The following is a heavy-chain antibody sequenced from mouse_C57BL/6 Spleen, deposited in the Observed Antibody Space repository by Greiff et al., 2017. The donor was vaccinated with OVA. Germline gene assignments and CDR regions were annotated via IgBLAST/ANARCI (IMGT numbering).Heavy chain of an antibody. V-gene: IGHV1-63*01. J-gene: IGHJ4*01. D-gene: IGHD2-4*01. CDR3: ARSGDYGRTAYAMDY. CDR1: GYTFTNYW. CDR2: IYPGGGYT. Sequence: VQLQQSGAELVRPGTSVKMSCKASGYTFTNYWIGWAKQRPGHGLEWIGDIYPGGGYTNYNEKFKGKATLTADKSSSTAYMQVSSLTSEDSAIYYCARSGDYGRTAYAMDYWGQGTSVTVSS.